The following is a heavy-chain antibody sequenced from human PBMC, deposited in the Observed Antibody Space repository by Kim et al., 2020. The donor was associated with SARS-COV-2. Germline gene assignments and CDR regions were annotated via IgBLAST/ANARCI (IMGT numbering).Heavy chain of an antibody. CDR3: ARGRGYSDSDDYFGP. Sequence: SPSLESRATISRDTSKNQFSLNVTSVTAADTAVYYCARGRGYSDSDDYFGPWGQGTLVTVSS. D-gene: IGHD4-17*01. J-gene: IGHJ5*02. V-gene: IGHV4-34*04.